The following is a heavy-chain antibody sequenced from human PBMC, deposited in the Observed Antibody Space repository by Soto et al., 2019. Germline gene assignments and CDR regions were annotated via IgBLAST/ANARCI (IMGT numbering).Heavy chain of an antibody. Sequence: EVQLLESGGGLVQPGGSLRLSCAASGFTFSGYAMSWVRQAPGKGLEWVSAIGSGSPFYADSVKGRFTISRDNANSMLYLQMNSLRADGTAVYFCAPDLGSSWYHYNSFAPGGQGTLVTVSS. V-gene: IGHV3-23*01. CDR3: APDLGSSWYHYNSFAP. J-gene: IGHJ5*02. CDR2: IGSGSP. CDR1: GFTFSGYA. D-gene: IGHD6-13*01.